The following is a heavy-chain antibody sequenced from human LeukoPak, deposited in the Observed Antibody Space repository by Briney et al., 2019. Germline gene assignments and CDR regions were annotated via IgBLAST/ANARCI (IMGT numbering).Heavy chain of an antibody. D-gene: IGHD6-13*01. J-gene: IGHJ4*02. V-gene: IGHV3-9*01. CDR2: ISWNSGSI. Sequence: PGGTLRLSCAASGFTFDDYAMHWVRQAPGKGLEWVSGISWNSGSIGYADSVKGRFTISRDNAKNSLYLQMNSLRAEDTAVYYCARGYSSSWYPAYFDYWGQGTLVTVSS. CDR1: GFTFDDYA. CDR3: ARGYSSSWYPAYFDY.